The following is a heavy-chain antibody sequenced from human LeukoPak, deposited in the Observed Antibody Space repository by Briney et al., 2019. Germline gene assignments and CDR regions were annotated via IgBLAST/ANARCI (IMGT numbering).Heavy chain of an antibody. V-gene: IGHV3-30*04. J-gene: IGHJ4*02. CDR2: ISYDGSNK. CDR1: GFIFSSHT. Sequence: GRSLRLSCAASGFIFSSHTMHWVRQAPGKGLEWVAVISYDGSNKYYADSVKGRFTISRDNSKNTLYLQMNSLRAEDTAVYCCAKASTRGVNFDYWGQGTLVTVSS. CDR3: AKASTRGVNFDY. D-gene: IGHD2-8*01.